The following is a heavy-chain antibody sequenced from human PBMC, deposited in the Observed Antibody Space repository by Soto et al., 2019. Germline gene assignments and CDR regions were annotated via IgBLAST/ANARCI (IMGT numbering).Heavy chain of an antibody. Sequence: QVQLVASGGGVVQPGRSLRLSCAASGFTFSSYGMHWVRQAPGKGLEWVAVISYDGSNKYYADSVKGRVTISRDNSKNALYLQMNSLRAEDTAVYYCANLPDSSSWYRAFDIWGQGTMVTVSS. J-gene: IGHJ3*02. D-gene: IGHD6-13*01. CDR2: ISYDGSNK. CDR3: ANLPDSSSWYRAFDI. CDR1: GFTFSSYG. V-gene: IGHV3-30*18.